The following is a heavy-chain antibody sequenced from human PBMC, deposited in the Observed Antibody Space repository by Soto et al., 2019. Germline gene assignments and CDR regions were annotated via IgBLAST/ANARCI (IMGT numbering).Heavy chain of an antibody. CDR1: GGSISNHY. V-gene: IGHV4-59*11. D-gene: IGHD7-27*01. J-gene: IGHJ4*02. CDR3: TSANWYSDY. CDR2: IYYNGNT. Sequence: QVQLQESGPGLVKPSETLSLTCTVSGGSISNHYWSWIRQPPGKGLEWIGYIYYNGNTNYNPSLKSRVTMSVDTSKNQISLKLSSVTAADTAVYYCTSANWYSDYWGQRTLVTVSS.